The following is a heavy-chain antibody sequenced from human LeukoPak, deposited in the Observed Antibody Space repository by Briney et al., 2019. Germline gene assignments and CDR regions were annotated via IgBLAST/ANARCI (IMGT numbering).Heavy chain of an antibody. CDR3: ARRNLYCSSTSCYEWAIDY. CDR1: GGSISSSSYY. Sequence: KASETLSLTCTVSGGSISSSSYYWGWIRQPPGKGLEWIGSIYYSGSTYYNPSLKSRVTISVDTSKNQFSLKLSSVTAADTAVYYCARRNLYCSSTSCYEWAIDYWGQGTLVTVSS. V-gene: IGHV4-39*01. D-gene: IGHD2-2*01. CDR2: IYYSGST. J-gene: IGHJ4*02.